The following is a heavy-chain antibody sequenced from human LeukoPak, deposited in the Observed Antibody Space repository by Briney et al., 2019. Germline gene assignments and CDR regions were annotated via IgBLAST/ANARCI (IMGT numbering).Heavy chain of an antibody. CDR2: ISASGGST. CDR1: GFTFSSYV. J-gene: IGHJ5*02. V-gene: IGHV3-23*01. Sequence: GRSLRLSCAASGFTFSSYVLSWARQAPGKGLESVSGISASGGSTYYADSVKGRFTISRDNSKNTVYLQMNSLTAEDTAVYYCAKGSSAWYGWFDPWGQGALVTVSS. D-gene: IGHD6-19*01. CDR3: AKGSSAWYGWFDP.